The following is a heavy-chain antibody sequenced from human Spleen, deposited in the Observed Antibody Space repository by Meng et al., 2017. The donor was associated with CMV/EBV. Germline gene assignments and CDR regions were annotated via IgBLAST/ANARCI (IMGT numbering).Heavy chain of an antibody. CDR1: GGSISSYY. J-gene: IGHJ4*02. D-gene: IGHD3-3*01. CDR3: ARGSRRPLGSGYLFDY. Sequence: QEQRQQCGAGLLKPSEPLSLTCTVSGGSISSYYWSWIRQPAGKGLEWIGRIYTSGSTNYTPSLKSRVTMSVDTSKNQFSLKLSSVTAADTAVYYCARGSRRPLGSGYLFDYWGQGTLVTVSS. V-gene: IGHV4-59*10. CDR2: IYTSGST.